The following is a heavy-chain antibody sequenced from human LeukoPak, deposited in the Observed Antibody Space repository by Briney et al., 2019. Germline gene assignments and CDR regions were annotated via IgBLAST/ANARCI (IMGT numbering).Heavy chain of an antibody. V-gene: IGHV3-7*01. Sequence: GRSLRLSCAASGFTFSTYWMSWVRQAPGKGLEWVANIKQDGSDKYYVDSVKGRFTISRDNAKNSLFLQMNSLRAEDTAVYYCARVRCSSNSCFPDYWGQGTLVTVSS. CDR1: GFTFSTYW. D-gene: IGHD2-2*01. J-gene: IGHJ4*02. CDR3: ARVRCSSNSCFPDY. CDR2: IKQDGSDK.